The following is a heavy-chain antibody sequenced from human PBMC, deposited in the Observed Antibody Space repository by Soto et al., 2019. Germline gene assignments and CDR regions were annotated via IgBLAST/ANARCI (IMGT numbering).Heavy chain of an antibody. V-gene: IGHV2-5*01. D-gene: IGHD2-21*01. CDR3: ANSSQKAGAEAYCSAYSCLSPLDY. CDR1: GFSLSTSGVG. Sequence: QITLKESGPTLVKPTQTLTLTCTFSGFSLSTSGVGVGWICQPPGNALEWLAFIYWNDDKRYSPSLKTRLTTTKDTSKNHVDLTMTNMDPVDTATYYCANSSQKAGAEAYCSAYSCLSPLDYWGQGTLVTVSS. CDR2: IYWNDDK. J-gene: IGHJ4*02.